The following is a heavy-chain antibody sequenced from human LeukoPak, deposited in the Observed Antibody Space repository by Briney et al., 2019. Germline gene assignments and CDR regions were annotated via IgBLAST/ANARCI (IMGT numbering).Heavy chain of an antibody. CDR2: ISGSGGST. V-gene: IGHV3-23*01. CDR3: AKDVRLRSHDY. Sequence: GGSLRLSCAASGFTFSSYAMSWVRQAPGKGLEWVSAISGSGGSTYYADSVTGRYTISRDNSKNTLYLQMNSLRAEDTAVYYCAKDVRLRSHDYWGQGTLVTVSS. CDR1: GFTFSSYA. D-gene: IGHD5-12*01. J-gene: IGHJ4*02.